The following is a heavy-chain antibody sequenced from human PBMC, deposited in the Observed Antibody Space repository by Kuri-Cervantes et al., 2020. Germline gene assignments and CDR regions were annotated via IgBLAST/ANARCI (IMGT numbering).Heavy chain of an antibody. D-gene: IGHD5-24*01. CDR3: ARQDGSGLYFFDD. CDR2: ISAYNGNT. J-gene: IGHJ4*02. CDR1: GYTFTSYG. V-gene: IGHV1-18*01. Sequence: ASVKVSCKASGYTFTSYGISWVRQAPGQGLEWMGWISAYNGNTNYAQKLQGRVTMTTDTSTSTAYLQWNSLKASDTAIYYCARQDGSGLYFFDDWGQGTLVTVSS.